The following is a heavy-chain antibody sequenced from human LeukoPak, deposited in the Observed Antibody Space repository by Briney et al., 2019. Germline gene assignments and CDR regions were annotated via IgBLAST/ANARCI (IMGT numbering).Heavy chain of an antibody. CDR2: INHSGST. CDR3: ARVGSWYGKYFQH. D-gene: IGHD6-13*01. Sequence: SETLSLTCAVYGGSFSGYYWSWIRQPPGKGLEWIGEINHSGSTNYNPSLKSRVTISVGTSKNQFSLKLSSVTAADTAVYYCARVGSWYGKYFQHWGQGTLVTVSS. J-gene: IGHJ1*01. CDR1: GGSFSGYY. V-gene: IGHV4-34*01.